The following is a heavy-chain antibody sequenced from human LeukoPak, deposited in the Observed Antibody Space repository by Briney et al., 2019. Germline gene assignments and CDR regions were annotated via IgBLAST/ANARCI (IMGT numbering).Heavy chain of an antibody. D-gene: IGHD2-15*01. V-gene: IGHV1-46*01. CDR2: INPSGGST. CDR1: GYTFTSYY. CDR3: ARGKPRYCSGGSCRPEYYFDY. J-gene: IGHJ4*02. Sequence: ASVKVSCKASGYTFTSYYMHWVRQAPGQGLEWMGIINPSGGSTSYAQKFQGRVTMTRDTSTSTVYMELSSLRSEDTAVYYCARGKPRYCSGGSCRPEYYFDYWGQGTLVTVSS.